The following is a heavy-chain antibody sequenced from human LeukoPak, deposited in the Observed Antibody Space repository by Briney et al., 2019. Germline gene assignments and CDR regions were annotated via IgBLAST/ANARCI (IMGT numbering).Heavy chain of an antibody. CDR3: ARDRSEDDSSGYIHRDFDY. J-gene: IGHJ4*02. D-gene: IGHD3-22*01. Sequence: PGGSLRLSCAASGFTFSDYYMNWIRQAPGRGLEWISYISSSGGNINYADSVRGRFTISRDNAKKSLYLQMSGLRAEDTAVYYCARDRSEDDSSGYIHRDFDYWGQGTLVVVSS. CDR1: GFTFSDYY. V-gene: IGHV3-11*04. CDR2: ISSSGGNI.